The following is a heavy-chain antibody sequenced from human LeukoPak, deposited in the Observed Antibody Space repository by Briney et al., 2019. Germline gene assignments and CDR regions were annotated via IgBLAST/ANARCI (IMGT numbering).Heavy chain of an antibody. D-gene: IGHD6-19*01. CDR2: INPGGTET. CDR1: GFSLSTYW. V-gene: IGHV3-7*01. Sequence: QPGGSLRLSCAASGFSLSTYWVTWARQAPGTGLEWVANINPGGTETYYVEPVKGRFTISRDNAKNLVYLQMNSLRAEDSAVYHCGRFGYVAGVDLWGQGTLVTVSS. J-gene: IGHJ4*02. CDR3: GRFGYVAGVDL.